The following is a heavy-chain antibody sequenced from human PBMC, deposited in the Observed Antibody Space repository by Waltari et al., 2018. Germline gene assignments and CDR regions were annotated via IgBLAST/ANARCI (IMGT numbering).Heavy chain of an antibody. CDR2: ISRSSSYR. Sequence: EVQLVESGGGLVKPGGSLRLSCAASGFTFSSYRMNWVRQAPGKGLDWVASISRSSSYRYYADSVKGRFTIFRDNAKNSLYLQMNSLRAEDTAVYYCAPGGFEENGMDVWGQGTTVTVSS. CDR1: GFTFSSYR. D-gene: IGHD1-26*01. CDR3: APGGFEENGMDV. V-gene: IGHV3-21*01. J-gene: IGHJ6*02.